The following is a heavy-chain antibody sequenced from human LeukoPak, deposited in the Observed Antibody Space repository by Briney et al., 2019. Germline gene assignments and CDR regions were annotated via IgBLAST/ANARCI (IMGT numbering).Heavy chain of an antibody. D-gene: IGHD3-22*01. CDR2: ISGSGGDT. V-gene: IGHV3-23*01. Sequence: PGESLRLSCAASGFIFNNYAMSWVRQAPGKGLEWVSCISGSGGDTCYTDSAKGRFTVSRDNSKRALALQMNSLRAEDTAVYYCAKAASYYCDSSDFYSRPFDSWGQGTLVTVSS. J-gene: IGHJ4*02. CDR3: AKAASYYCDSSDFYSRPFDS. CDR1: GFIFNNYA.